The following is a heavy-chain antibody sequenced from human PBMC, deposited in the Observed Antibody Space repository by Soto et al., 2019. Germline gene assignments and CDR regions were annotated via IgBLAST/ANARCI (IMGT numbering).Heavy chain of an antibody. J-gene: IGHJ4*02. V-gene: IGHV3-23*01. D-gene: IGHD6-19*01. CDR1: GFIFSNYA. CDR2: ISGGGGST. Sequence: GGSLRLSCAASGFIFSNYAMSWVRQAPGKGLEWVSGISGGGGSTYYADSVKGRLTISRDNSKNTLYLQMNSLRAEDTAIYYCAKHAQRSSGRYRDYFDYWGQGTLVTVSS. CDR3: AKHAQRSSGRYRDYFDY.